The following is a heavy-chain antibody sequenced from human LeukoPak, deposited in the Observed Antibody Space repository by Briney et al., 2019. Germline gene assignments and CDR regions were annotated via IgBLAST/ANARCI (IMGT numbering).Heavy chain of an antibody. D-gene: IGHD2-2*01. CDR2: INPTDGAT. CDR3: ARGAVAIGGHYFDY. V-gene: IGHV1-46*01. J-gene: IGHJ4*02. CDR1: GYTFTMYY. Sequence: ASVKVSCKASGYTFTMYYIHWVRQAPGQGLEWMGVINPTDGATTYPQRFQGRVTMTRDMSTTTVYMDLRSLRSEDTAVYYCARGAVAIGGHYFDYWGQGTLVTVSS.